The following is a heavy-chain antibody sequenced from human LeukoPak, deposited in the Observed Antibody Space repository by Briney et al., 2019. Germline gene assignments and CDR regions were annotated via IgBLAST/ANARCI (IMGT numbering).Heavy chain of an antibody. J-gene: IGHJ1*01. Sequence: ASVKVSCTASGYTFTSYGMSWVRQAPGQGLEWMGWISAYNGNTNYAQKLQGRVTMTTDTSKSTAYMELRSLRSDDSAVYYCARGPYSSGWIAEYFQHWGQGTLVTVSS. V-gene: IGHV1-18*01. D-gene: IGHD6-19*01. CDR1: GYTFTSYG. CDR2: ISAYNGNT. CDR3: ARGPYSSGWIAEYFQH.